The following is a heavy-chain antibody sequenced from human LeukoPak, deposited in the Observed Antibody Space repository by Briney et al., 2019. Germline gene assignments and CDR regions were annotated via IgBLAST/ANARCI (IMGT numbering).Heavy chain of an antibody. Sequence: ASVKVSCKASGGTFSSYAISWVRQAPGQGLEWMGRIIPILGIANYAQKFQGRVTITADKSTSTAYMELSSLRSEDTAVYYCARERLRESPQTGTTSGRWFDPWGQGTLVTVSS. CDR1: GGTFSSYA. CDR3: ARERLRESPQTGTTSGRWFDP. V-gene: IGHV1-69*04. D-gene: IGHD1-1*01. J-gene: IGHJ5*02. CDR2: IIPILGIA.